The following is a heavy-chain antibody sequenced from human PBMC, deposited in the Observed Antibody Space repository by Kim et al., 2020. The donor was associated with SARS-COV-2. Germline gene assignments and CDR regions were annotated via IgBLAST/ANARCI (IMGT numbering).Heavy chain of an antibody. CDR1: GYTFTSYD. Sequence: ASVKVSCKASGYTFTSYDFNWVRQATGQGLEWMGWMNPNSGNTGYAQKFQGRVTMTRNTSISTAYMELSSLRSEDTAAYYCARGGHKVKTSTIFGVVNTYGMDVWGQGTTVTVSS. CDR2: MNPNSGNT. CDR3: ARGGHKVKTSTIFGVVNTYGMDV. V-gene: IGHV1-8*01. D-gene: IGHD3-3*01. J-gene: IGHJ6*02.